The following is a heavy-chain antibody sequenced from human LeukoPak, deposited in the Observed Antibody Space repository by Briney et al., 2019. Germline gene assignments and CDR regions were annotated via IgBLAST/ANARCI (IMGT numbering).Heavy chain of an antibody. CDR2: ISGGGGVT. CDR1: GFTFSSYA. V-gene: IGHV3-23*01. J-gene: IGHJ4*02. CDR3: AKEGSSGWPDYFDY. Sequence: HPGGSLRLSCAASGFTFSSYAMTWVRQAPGKGLEWVSTISGGGGVTYYADSVKGRFTISRDNSKNTLYLQMNSLRAEDTAVYYCAKEGSSGWPDYFDYWGQGTLVTVSS. D-gene: IGHD6-19*01.